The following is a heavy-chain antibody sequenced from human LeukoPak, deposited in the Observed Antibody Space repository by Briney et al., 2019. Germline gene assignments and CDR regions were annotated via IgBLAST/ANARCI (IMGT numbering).Heavy chain of an antibody. J-gene: IGHJ4*02. CDR3: ARDYGYYGSGSYFDY. Sequence: GGSPRLSCAASGFTFSINWMTWVRQAPGKGLEWLANTNPEGGDKYYVDSVKGRFTISRDNAKNTLYLQMNSLRAEDTAVYYCARDYGYYGSGSYFDYWGQGTLVTVSS. CDR1: GFTFSINW. D-gene: IGHD3-10*01. V-gene: IGHV3-7*01. CDR2: TNPEGGDK.